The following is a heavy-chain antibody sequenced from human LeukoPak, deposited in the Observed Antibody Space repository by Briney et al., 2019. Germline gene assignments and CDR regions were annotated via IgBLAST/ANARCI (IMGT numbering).Heavy chain of an antibody. J-gene: IGHJ6*03. CDR2: IYTSGST. D-gene: IGHD3-10*01. V-gene: IGHV4-4*07. CDR1: GGSISSYY. Sequence: PSETLSLTCTVSGGSISSYYWSWIRQPAGKGLEWIGRIYTSGSTNYNPSLKSRVTMSVDTSKNQFSLKLSSVTAADTAVYCCARGTGNYYYYYMDVWGKGTTVTVSS. CDR3: ARGTGNYYYYYMDV.